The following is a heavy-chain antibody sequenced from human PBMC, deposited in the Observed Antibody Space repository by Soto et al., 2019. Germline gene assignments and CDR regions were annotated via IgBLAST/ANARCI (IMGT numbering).Heavy chain of an antibody. CDR3: ARGADRYYFDY. J-gene: IGHJ4*02. CDR2: IYYSGST. CDR1: GGSISSYY. V-gene: IGHV4-59*01. Sequence: SATLSVTCTVSGGSISSYYWSWIRQPPGKGLEWIGYIYYSGSTNYNPALKSRVTISVDTSKNQFSLKLSSVTAADTAVYYCARGADRYYFDYWGQGTLVTVSS.